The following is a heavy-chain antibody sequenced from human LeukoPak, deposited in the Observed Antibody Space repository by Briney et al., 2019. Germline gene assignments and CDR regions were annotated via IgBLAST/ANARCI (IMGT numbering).Heavy chain of an antibody. CDR2: MYHSGST. J-gene: IGHJ3*02. Sequence: SETLSLTCTVSGGSTSSYYWSWIRQPPGKGLEWIGYMYHSGSTNYNPSLKSRVTISIDTSKNQFSLKLSSVTAADTAVYYCARVRGSGSFTAFDIWGQGTLVTVSS. D-gene: IGHD3-10*01. CDR1: GGSTSSYY. V-gene: IGHV4-59*01. CDR3: ARVRGSGSFTAFDI.